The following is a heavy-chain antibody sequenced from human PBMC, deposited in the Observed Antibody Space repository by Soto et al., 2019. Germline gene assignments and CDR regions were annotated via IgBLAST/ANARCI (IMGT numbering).Heavy chain of an antibody. J-gene: IGHJ4*02. Sequence: QVQLVQSGAEVKKPGASVKVSCKASGYTFSSYFISWVRQAPGQGLEWMGWISAYNGNTNYAQNLQXXXTXSTDTSTSTAYMGLRSLRSDDTAVYYCARDLPPVDYWGQGTLVTVSS. CDR2: ISAYNGNT. CDR3: ARDLPPVDY. CDR1: GYTFSSYF. V-gene: IGHV1-18*01.